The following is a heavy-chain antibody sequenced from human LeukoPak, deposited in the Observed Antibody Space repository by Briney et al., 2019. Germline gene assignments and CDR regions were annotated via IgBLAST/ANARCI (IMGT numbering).Heavy chain of an antibody. CDR1: GFTFTSSA. V-gene: IGHV1-58*02. CDR2: IVVGSGNT. CDR3: AAAAWWTTVTYDY. J-gene: IGHJ4*02. D-gene: IGHD4-11*01. Sequence: SVKVSCKASGFTFTSSAMQWVRQARGQRLEWIGWIVVGSGNTNYAQKFQERVTITRDMSTSTAYMELSSLRSEGTAVYYCAAAAWWTTVTYDYWGQGTLVTVSS.